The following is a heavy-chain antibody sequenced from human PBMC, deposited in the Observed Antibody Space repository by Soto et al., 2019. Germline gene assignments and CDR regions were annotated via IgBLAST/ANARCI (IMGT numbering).Heavy chain of an antibody. CDR3: ARDEQQLIKFDY. V-gene: IGHV1-3*01. CDR2: INAGNGNS. CDR1: GYTFISYT. Sequence: ASVKVSCKASGYTFISYTVHWVRQAPGQSIEWMGWINAGNGNSKYSEKFHGRVSITRDTSAGTTYMELNSLRSGDTAVYYCARDEQQLIKFDYWGQGTPVTVSS. J-gene: IGHJ4*02. D-gene: IGHD6-13*01.